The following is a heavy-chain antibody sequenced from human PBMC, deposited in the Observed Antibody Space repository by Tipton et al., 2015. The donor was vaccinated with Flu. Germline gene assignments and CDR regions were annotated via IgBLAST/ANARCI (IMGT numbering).Heavy chain of an antibody. CDR2: IYNNQYT. J-gene: IGHJ6*02. CDR1: GGFVSSYY. D-gene: IGHD3-10*01. CDR3: ARVPLWFGELPSYGMDV. V-gene: IGHV4-59*02. Sequence: TLSLTCTVSGGFVSSYYWNWIRQPPGKGLEWIGYIYNNQYTKYNPSLKSRVTVSVDPSMSQFSLRLTSVTAADTAVYYCARVPLWFGELPSYGMDVWGQGTTVTVSS.